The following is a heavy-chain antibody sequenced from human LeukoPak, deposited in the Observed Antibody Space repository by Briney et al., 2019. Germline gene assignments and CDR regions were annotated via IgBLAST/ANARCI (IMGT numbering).Heavy chain of an antibody. V-gene: IGHV3-30*18. Sequence: PGRSLRLSCAASGFTFSSYGMHWVRQAPGKGLEWVSLISYDGSNKYYADSVKRRFTISIDNSKNTLYLQMNSLRAEDTAVYYCAKLGHSYGYVDAFDIWGQGTMVTVSS. CDR1: GFTFSSYG. CDR3: AKLGHSYGYVDAFDI. CDR2: ISYDGSNK. J-gene: IGHJ3*02. D-gene: IGHD5-18*01.